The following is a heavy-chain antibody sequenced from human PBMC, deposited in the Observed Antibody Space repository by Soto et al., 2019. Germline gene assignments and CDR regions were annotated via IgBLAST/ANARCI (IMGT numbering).Heavy chain of an antibody. D-gene: IGHD3-16*01. CDR2: ISGSGDST. CDR3: ATRGPRYYFDY. V-gene: IGHV3-23*01. CDR1: GFTFSSYA. Sequence: EVHLLESGGGLIQPGGSLRLSCAASGFTFSSYAMNWVRQAPGKGLEWVSGISGSGDSTYYADSVKGRFTISRDNSKNTLYLQMNSLSAEDTALSYCATRGPRYYFDYWGQGALVTVSS. J-gene: IGHJ4*02.